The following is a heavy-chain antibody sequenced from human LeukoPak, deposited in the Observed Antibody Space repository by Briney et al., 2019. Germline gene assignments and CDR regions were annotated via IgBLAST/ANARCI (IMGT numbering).Heavy chain of an antibody. CDR1: GYTFTSYD. CDR2: MNPNSGNT. V-gene: IGHV1-8*01. Sequence: ASVKVSCKASGYTFTSYDINWVRQATGQGLEWMGWMNPNSGNTGYAQKFQGRVTMTRNTSISTAYMEPSSLRSEDTAVYYCARALRFSSTSCYSCYYYYMDVWGKGTTVTVSS. CDR3: ARALRFSSTSCYSCYYYYMDV. J-gene: IGHJ6*03. D-gene: IGHD2-2*01.